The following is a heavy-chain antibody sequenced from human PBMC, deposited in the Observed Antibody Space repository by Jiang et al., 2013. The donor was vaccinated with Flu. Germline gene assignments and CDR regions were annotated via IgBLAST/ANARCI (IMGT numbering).Heavy chain of an antibody. J-gene: IGHJ3*02. V-gene: IGHV2-70*11. CDR3: ARTRKGPYGSGIPEAFDI. D-gene: IGHD3-10*01. Sequence: KPTQTLTLTCTFSGFSLSTSGMCVSWIRQPPGKALEWLARIDWDDDKYYSTSLKTRLTISKDTSKNQVVLTMTNMDPVDTATYYCARTRKGPYGSGIPEAFDIWGQGTMVTVSS. CDR1: GFSLSTSGMC. CDR2: IDWDDDK.